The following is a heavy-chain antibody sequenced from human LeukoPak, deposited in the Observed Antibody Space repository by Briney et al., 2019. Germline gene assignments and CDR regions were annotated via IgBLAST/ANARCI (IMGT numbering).Heavy chain of an antibody. J-gene: IGHJ2*01. CDR3: ARGRRIVVLPGRGYFDL. V-gene: IGHV4-39*02. Sequence: SETLSLTCNVSGDSISSSSYYWSWIRVPPGKGLEWIGSIYYAGSTYYNPSLKSRVTLSVDTSTNHFSLNIKSVTAADTAMYYCARGRRIVVLPGRGYFDLWGRGTLVTVSS. CDR1: GDSISSSSYY. CDR2: IYYAGST. D-gene: IGHD4/OR15-4a*01.